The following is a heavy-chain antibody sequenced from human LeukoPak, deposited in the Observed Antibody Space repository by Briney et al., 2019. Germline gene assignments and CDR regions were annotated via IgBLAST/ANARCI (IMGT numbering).Heavy chain of an antibody. CDR1: GYTFTSYG. CDR3: ARDMEAMIVAHYGMDV. D-gene: IGHD3-22*01. CDR2: ISAYNGDT. Sequence: ASVKVSCEASGYTFTSYGINWVRQAPGQGLEWMGWISAYNGDTSYAQKLQGRVTMTTDTSTRTAYVELRSLRYDDTAVYYCARDMEAMIVAHYGMDVWGQGTTVTVSS. V-gene: IGHV1-18*01. J-gene: IGHJ6*02.